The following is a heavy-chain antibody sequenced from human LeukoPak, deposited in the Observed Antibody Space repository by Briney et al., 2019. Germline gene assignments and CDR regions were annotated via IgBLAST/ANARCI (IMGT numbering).Heavy chain of an antibody. D-gene: IGHD3-22*01. J-gene: IGHJ4*02. V-gene: IGHV4-59*12. CDR1: GGSISSYY. Sequence: PSETLSLTCTVSGGSISSYYWSWIRQPPGKGLEWIGYIYYSGSTNYNPSLKSRVTISVDTSKNQFSLKLSSVTAADTAVYYCARESYYYDSSGYYYEFDYWGQGTLVTVSS. CDR3: ARESYYYDSSGYYYEFDY. CDR2: IYYSGST.